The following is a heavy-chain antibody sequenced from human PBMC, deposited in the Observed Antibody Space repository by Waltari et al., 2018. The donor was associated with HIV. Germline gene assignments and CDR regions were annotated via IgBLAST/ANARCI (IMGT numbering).Heavy chain of an antibody. J-gene: IGHJ4*02. V-gene: IGHV4-61*02. D-gene: IGHD2-15*01. Sequence: QLQLQESGPGLVKPSQTLSLTCPGSGGSISSGSFYWNWIRQPAGKGLEWIGRIYTSGSTKYNPSLKSRVTISVDTSKNQFSLKLNSVTAADTAVYYCARAEGGNPGVHFDYWGQGTLVTVSS. CDR3: ARAEGGNPGVHFDY. CDR2: IYTSGST. CDR1: GGSISSGSFY.